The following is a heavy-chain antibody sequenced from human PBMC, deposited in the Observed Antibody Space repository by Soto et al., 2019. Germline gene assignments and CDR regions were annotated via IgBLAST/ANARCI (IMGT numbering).Heavy chain of an antibody. CDR2: IWYDGSNK. V-gene: IGHV3-33*01. CDR1: GFTFSSYG. CDR3: AREWSGDYVWGSYRALDY. Sequence: GGSLRLSCAASGFTFSSYGMHWVRQAPGKGLEWVAVIWYDGSNKYYADSVKGRFTISRDNSKNTLYLQMNSLRAEDTAVYYCAREWSGDYVWGSYRALDYWGQGTMVTVS. J-gene: IGHJ4*02. D-gene: IGHD3-16*02.